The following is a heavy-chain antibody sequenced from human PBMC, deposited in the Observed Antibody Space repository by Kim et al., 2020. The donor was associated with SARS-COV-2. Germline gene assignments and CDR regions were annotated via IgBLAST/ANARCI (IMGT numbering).Heavy chain of an antibody. CDR1: GGTFSSYA. J-gene: IGHJ6*02. V-gene: IGHV1-69*13. CDR3: ARDGDRYDSSGYYEDYYYGMDV. Sequence: SVKVSCKASGGTFSSYAISWVRQAPGQGLEWMGGIIPIFGTANYAQKFQGRVTITADESTSTAYMELSSLRSEDTAVYYCARDGDRYDSSGYYEDYYYGMDVWGQGTTVTVSS. CDR2: IIPIFGTA. D-gene: IGHD3-22*01.